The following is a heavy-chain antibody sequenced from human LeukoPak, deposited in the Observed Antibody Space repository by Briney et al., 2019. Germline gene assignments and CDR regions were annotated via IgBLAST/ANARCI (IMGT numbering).Heavy chain of an antibody. CDR3: ARAPVTTRNYYYYFMDV. Sequence: PSETLSLTCTVSGGSIGSGDYYWSWIRQPPGKGLEWIGYIYYSGSTYYNPSLTSRVTISVDTSKNQFSLKLSSVTAADTAVYYCARAPVTTRNYYYYFMDVWGKGTTVTVSS. CDR2: IYYSGST. CDR1: GGSIGSGDYY. D-gene: IGHD4-11*01. J-gene: IGHJ6*03. V-gene: IGHV4-30-4*08.